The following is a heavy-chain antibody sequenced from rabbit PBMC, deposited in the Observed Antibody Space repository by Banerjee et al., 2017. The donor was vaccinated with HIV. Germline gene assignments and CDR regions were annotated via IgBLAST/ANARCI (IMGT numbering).Heavy chain of an antibody. CDR3: AKYNYYGYSAL. CDR1: GFFFSSNA. Sequence: QALLEESGGVLVKPEGSMTLSCTAAGFFFSSNAMCWVRQAPGKGPEWIGCIYTGSSGSTWYARWAKGRFTLSKTASTTVTLQMTSLTAADTATYFCAKYNYYGYSALWGPGTLVTVS. CDR2: IYTGSSGST. D-gene: IGHD6-1*01. J-gene: IGHJ6*01. V-gene: IGHV1S45*01.